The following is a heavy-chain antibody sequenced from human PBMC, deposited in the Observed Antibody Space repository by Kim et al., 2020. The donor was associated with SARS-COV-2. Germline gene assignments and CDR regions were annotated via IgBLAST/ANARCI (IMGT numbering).Heavy chain of an antibody. CDR3: ARNAFDI. CDR1: GGSITTGRYY. V-gene: IGHV4-39*01. J-gene: IGHJ3*02. Sequence: SETLSLTCTVSGGSITTGRYYWGWIRQPPGKGLEWIGSIYYTGSTYYNPSLKSRVTVSVDTSKNQFSLNLSSVTAADTAVYYCARNAFDIWGQGTMVAVS. CDR2: IYYTGST.